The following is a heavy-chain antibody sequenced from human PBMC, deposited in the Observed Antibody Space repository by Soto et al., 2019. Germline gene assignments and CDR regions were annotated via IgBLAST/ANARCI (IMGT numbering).Heavy chain of an antibody. V-gene: IGHV4-39*01. J-gene: IGHJ1*01. CDR2: IYYSGST. CDR3: ASISGIAVAGTEFFQH. D-gene: IGHD6-19*01. CDR1: GGSISSNSYY. Sequence: PSETLSLTCTVSGGSISSNSYYWGWIRQPPGKGLEWIGSIYYSGSTSYNPSLKSRVTISVDTSKNQFSLKFSSVTAADTAVYYCASISGIAVAGTEFFQHWGQGTLVTVSS.